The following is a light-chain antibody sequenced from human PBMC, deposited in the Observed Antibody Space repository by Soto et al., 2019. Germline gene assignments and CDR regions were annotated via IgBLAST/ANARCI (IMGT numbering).Light chain of an antibody. Sequence: SYELTQPPSVSVAPGQTARITCGGSNIGSKSVHWYQQRPGQAPVLVVYDDSDRPSGIPDRFSGSNSGNTATLTLTRVEAGDEADYYCQVWDSSSDHFVVFGGGTKLTVL. J-gene: IGLJ2*01. CDR1: NIGSKS. CDR3: QVWDSSSDHFVV. CDR2: DDS. V-gene: IGLV3-21*02.